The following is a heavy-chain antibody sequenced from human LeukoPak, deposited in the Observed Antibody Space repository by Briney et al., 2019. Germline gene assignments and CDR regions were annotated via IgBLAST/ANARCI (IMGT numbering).Heavy chain of an antibody. D-gene: IGHD3-10*02. CDR2: IYYSGST. V-gene: IGHV4-59*01. Sequence: SETLSLTCTVSGGSISSYYWSWIRQPPGKGLEWIGYIYYSGSTNYNPSLKSRVTISVDTSKNQFSLKLSSVTAADTAVYYCARSREGVFGELFLYYFDYWGQGTLVTVSS. CDR1: GGSISSYY. CDR3: ARSREGVFGELFLYYFDY. J-gene: IGHJ4*02.